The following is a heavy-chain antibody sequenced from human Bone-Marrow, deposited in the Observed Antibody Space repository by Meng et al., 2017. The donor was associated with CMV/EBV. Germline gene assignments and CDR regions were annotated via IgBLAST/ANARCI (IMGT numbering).Heavy chain of an antibody. J-gene: IGHJ3*02. CDR3: AKGGSRITMIVVVMDEAFDI. V-gene: IGHV3-23*01. CDR1: GFTFSSYA. CDR2: ISGSGGST. D-gene: IGHD3-22*01. Sequence: GSSLKISCAASGFTFSSYAMSWVRQAPGKGLEWVSAISGSGGSTYYADSVKGRFTISRDTSKNTLYLQMDSRRAEDTDVYYCAKGGSRITMIVVVMDEAFDIWGQGTMVTVSS.